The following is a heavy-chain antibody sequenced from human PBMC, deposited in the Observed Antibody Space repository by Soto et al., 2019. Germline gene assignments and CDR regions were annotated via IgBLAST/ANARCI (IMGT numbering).Heavy chain of an antibody. J-gene: IGHJ5*02. CDR1: LDSISNSY. V-gene: IGHV4-4*07. D-gene: IGHD3-22*01. CDR2: IYSSGNA. CDR3: AKGRGFYSDNYFDP. Sequence: QVQLLESGPGLVKPSETLSLTCSVSLDSISNSYWTWIRQPAGKGLEWIGHIYSSGNANYNPSLKSRVTMSLDTSKNQFSLSLKSVTAADTAIYYCAKGRGFYSDNYFDPWGHGTQVTVSS.